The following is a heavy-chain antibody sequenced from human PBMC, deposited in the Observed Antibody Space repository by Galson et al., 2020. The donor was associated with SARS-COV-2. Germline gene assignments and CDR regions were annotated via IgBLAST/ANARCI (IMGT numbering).Heavy chain of an antibody. Sequence: ASVKVSCKASGYTFTSYGISWVRQAPGQWLEWMGWISAYNGNTNYAQKLQGRVTMTTDTSTSTAYLELRSLRSDDTAVYYCARMDYDSSGPQYYYYGMDVWGQGTTVTVSS. D-gene: IGHD3-22*01. CDR3: ARMDYDSSGPQYYYYGMDV. CDR1: GYTFTSYG. J-gene: IGHJ6*02. CDR2: ISAYNGNT. V-gene: IGHV1-18*04.